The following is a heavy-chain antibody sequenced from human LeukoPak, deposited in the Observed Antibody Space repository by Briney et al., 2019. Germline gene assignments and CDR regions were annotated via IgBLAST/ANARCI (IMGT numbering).Heavy chain of an antibody. CDR2: INHSGST. Sequence: SETLSLTCAIYGGSFSGYYWTWIRQPPGKGLEWIGEINHSGSTNYNSSLKSRVSISIDTSKNQFSLKLSSVTAADTAVYYCAREAIAAAGLYWGQGTLVTVSS. D-gene: IGHD6-13*01. J-gene: IGHJ4*02. CDR3: AREAIAAAGLY. CDR1: GGSFSGYY. V-gene: IGHV4-34*01.